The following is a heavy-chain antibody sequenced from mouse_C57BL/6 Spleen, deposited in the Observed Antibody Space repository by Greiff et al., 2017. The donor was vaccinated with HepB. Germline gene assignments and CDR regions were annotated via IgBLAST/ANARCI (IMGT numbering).Heavy chain of an antibody. CDR1: GYTFTNYW. D-gene: IGHD2-1*01. Sequence: VQVVESGAELVRPGTSVKMSCKASGYTFTNYWIGWAKQRPGHGLEWIGDIYPGGGYTNYNEKFKGKATLTADKSSSTAYMQFSSLTSEDSAIYYCARSRNHPYAMDYWGQGTSVTVSS. J-gene: IGHJ4*01. CDR2: IYPGGGYT. V-gene: IGHV1-63*01. CDR3: ARSRNHPYAMDY.